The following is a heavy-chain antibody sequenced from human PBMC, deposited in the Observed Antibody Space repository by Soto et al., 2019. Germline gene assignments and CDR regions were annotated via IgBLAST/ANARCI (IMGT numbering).Heavy chain of an antibody. Sequence: QVPLQESGPGLVKPSETLSLTCTVSGGSISSDYYYWSWIRQPPGRGLEWIGYIYYSGRTYYNPSLKSRLIISVDTSKNQFSLGLSSVTAADTAAYYCAIGGAIADFYFDSWVQGILVSVSS. J-gene: IGHJ4*02. CDR1: GGSISSDYYY. D-gene: IGHD1-26*01. CDR2: IYYSGRT. CDR3: AIGGAIADFYFDS. V-gene: IGHV4-30-4*01.